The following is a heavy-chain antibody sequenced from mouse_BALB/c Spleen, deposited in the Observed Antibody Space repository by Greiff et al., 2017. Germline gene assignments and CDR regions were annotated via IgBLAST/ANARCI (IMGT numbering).Heavy chain of an antibody. D-gene: IGHD1-2*01. V-gene: IGHV1-7*01. Sequence: VMLVESGAELAKPGASVKMSCKASGYTFTSYWMHWVKQRPGQGLEWIGYINPSTGYTEYNQKFKDKATLTADKSSSTAYMQLSSLTSEDSAVYYCARVEFIPIMDYWGQGTSVTVSS. CDR1: GYTFTSYW. CDR3: ARVEFIPIMDY. CDR2: INPSTGYT. J-gene: IGHJ4*01.